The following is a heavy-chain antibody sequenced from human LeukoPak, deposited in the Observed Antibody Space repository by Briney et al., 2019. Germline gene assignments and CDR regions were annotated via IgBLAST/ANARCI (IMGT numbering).Heavy chain of an antibody. CDR3: SKELGHSISWYLDY. D-gene: IGHD6-13*01. Sequence: GGALRLTCAASGFTCFTYFWHWVRQAPGRELEWVAVIAHDESQKFYADSVKDRFTTSRDNSTNTLYLQMNSLRTEATAVYSCSKELGHSISWYLDYWGRGTLVTVSS. V-gene: IGHV3-30*18. J-gene: IGHJ4*02. CDR2: IAHDESQK. CDR1: GFTCFTYF.